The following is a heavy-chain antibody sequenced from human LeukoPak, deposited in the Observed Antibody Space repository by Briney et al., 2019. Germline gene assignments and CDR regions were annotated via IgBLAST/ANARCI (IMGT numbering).Heavy chain of an antibody. CDR3: ARIVGGLLPFDY. CDR1: GGSISSGSYY. J-gene: IGHJ4*02. CDR2: ICTSGST. D-gene: IGHD1-26*01. Sequence: SETLSLTCTLSGGSISSGSYYGSWIRQPAGKGLERIGRICTSGSTNYNPSLKSRVTISLDTSKNQFSLKLSSVTAADTAVYYCARIVGGLLPFDYWGQGTLVTVSS. V-gene: IGHV4-61*02.